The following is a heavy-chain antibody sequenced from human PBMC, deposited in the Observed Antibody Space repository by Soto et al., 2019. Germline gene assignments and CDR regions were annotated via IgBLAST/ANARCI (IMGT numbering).Heavy chain of an antibody. J-gene: IGHJ6*02. CDR2: FYYSENT. CDR1: GGSISSRSYS. D-gene: IGHD4-17*01. Sequence: SETLSLTCRVSGGSISSRSYSWGWIRQPPGEGLEWIGTFYYSENTYYNPSLKSRVSISVDTSKNQFSLEVSSVTAADTAVYYCARAHYGDYGYGMDVWGQGTSVTDSS. V-gene: IGHV4-39*07. CDR3: ARAHYGDYGYGMDV.